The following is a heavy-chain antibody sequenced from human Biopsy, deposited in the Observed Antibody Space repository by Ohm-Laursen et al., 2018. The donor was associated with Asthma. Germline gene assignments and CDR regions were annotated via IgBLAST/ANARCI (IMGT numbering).Heavy chain of an antibody. Sequence: SLRLSCAASGFTFDDYGMSWVRQAPGKGLDWVSGFNWNGGSTGYADSVKGRFTISRDNAKNSLYLQMNSLRAEDTALYHCGRDMGGFGSGWFPVEFWGQGTLVTVSS. J-gene: IGHJ4*02. CDR1: GFTFDDYG. V-gene: IGHV3-20*01. CDR2: FNWNGGST. D-gene: IGHD6-19*01. CDR3: GRDMGGFGSGWFPVEF.